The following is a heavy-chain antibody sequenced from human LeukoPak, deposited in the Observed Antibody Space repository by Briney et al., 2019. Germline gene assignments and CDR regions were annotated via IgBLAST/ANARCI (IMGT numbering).Heavy chain of an antibody. CDR1: GFTLSRYA. D-gene: IGHD2-21*01. V-gene: IGHV3-23*01. CDR2: ISGSGGST. CDR3: ATTGLLGDIP. J-gene: IGHJ5*02. Sequence: GGSLRLSCAASGFTLSRYAMHWVRQAPGKGLEWVSAISGSGGSTYYADSVKGRFTISRDNSKNTLYLQMNSLRAEDTAVYYCATTGLLGDIPWGQGTLVTVSS.